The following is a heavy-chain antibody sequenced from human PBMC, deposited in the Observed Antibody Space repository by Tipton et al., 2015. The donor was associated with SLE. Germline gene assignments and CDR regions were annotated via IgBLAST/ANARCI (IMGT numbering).Heavy chain of an antibody. J-gene: IGHJ5*02. CDR1: GDSISNGDDY. CDR3: ARSTDQNWFDP. CDR2: IYYGGGT. D-gene: IGHD2-2*01. V-gene: IGHV4-31*03. Sequence: TLSLTCTVSGDSISNGDDYWSWTRQPPGKGLEWIGNIYYGGGTYYNPSLESRVTISLDTSKNQFSLKLNSVTAADTAVYYCARSTDQNWFDPWGQGTLVTVSS.